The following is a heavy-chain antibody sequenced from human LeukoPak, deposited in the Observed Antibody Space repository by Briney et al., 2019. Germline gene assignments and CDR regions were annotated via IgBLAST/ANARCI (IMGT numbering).Heavy chain of an antibody. D-gene: IGHD6-13*01. CDR2: INPSGDST. Sequence: GASVKVSCKASGYIFTGYYMHWVRQAPGQGLEWMGIINPSGDSTSYAQKFQGRVTMTRDMSTSTDYMELSSLRSEDTAVYYCARDGSSWRNDAFDIWGQGTMVTVSS. V-gene: IGHV1-46*01. J-gene: IGHJ3*02. CDR3: ARDGSSWRNDAFDI. CDR1: GYIFTGYY.